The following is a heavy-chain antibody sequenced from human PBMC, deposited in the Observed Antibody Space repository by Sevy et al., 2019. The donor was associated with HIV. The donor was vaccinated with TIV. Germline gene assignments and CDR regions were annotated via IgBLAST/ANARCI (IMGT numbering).Heavy chain of an antibody. CDR1: KFTFSSYA. CDR3: AKGFCSGATCPRDYYYYGMDV. Sequence: GGSLRLSCSASKFTFSSYAMSWVRQAPGNGLEWVSSISGSGRFTYYADFVEGRFIISRDNSKNTLSVQMNSLRAEDTAVYYCAKGFCSGATCPRDYYYYGMDVWGQGTTVTVSS. V-gene: IGHV3-23*01. CDR2: ISGSGRFT. D-gene: IGHD2-15*01. J-gene: IGHJ6*02.